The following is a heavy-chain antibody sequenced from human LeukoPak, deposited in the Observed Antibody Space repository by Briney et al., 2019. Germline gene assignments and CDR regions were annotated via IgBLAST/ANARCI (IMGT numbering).Heavy chain of an antibody. CDR1: GGSISSGGYY. CDR3: ARDTEEGWFDP. J-gene: IGHJ5*02. CDR2: IYYSGST. Sequence: SQTLSLTCTVSGGSISSGGYYWSWIRQHPGKGLEWIWYIYYSGSTYYNPSLKSRVTISVDTSKNQCSLKLSSVAAADTAVYYCARDTEEGWFDPWGQGTLVTVSS. V-gene: IGHV4-31*03.